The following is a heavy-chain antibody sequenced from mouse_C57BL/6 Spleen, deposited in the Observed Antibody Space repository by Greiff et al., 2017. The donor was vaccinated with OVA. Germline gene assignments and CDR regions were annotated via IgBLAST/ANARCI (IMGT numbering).Heavy chain of an antibody. CDR1: GYTFTSYW. CDR3: ASPITTVVARDFDY. Sequence: QVQLQQSGAELAKPGASVKLSCKASGYTFTSYWMHWVNQRPGQGLEWIGYINPSSGYTKYNQKFKDKATLTADKSSSTAYMQLSSLTYEDSAVYYCASPITTVVARDFDYWGQGTTLTVSS. CDR2: INPSSGYT. J-gene: IGHJ2*01. D-gene: IGHD1-1*01. V-gene: IGHV1-7*01.